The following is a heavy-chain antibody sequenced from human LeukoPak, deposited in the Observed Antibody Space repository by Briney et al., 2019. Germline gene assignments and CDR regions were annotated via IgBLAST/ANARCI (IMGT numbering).Heavy chain of an antibody. Sequence: ASVKVSCKVSGYTLTELSMHWVRQAPGKGLEWMGGFEPEDGETIYAQKFQGRVTMTEDTSTDTAYMELSSLRSEDTAVYYCATEENYYGSGSREYYFDYWGQGTLVTVSS. CDR2: FEPEDGET. CDR3: ATEENYYGSGSREYYFDY. CDR1: GYTLTELS. D-gene: IGHD3-10*01. V-gene: IGHV1-24*01. J-gene: IGHJ4*02.